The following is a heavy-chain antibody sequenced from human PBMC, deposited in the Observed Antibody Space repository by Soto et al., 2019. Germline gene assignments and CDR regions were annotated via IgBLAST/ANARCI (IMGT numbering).Heavy chain of an antibody. CDR1: GFIFSSDG. Sequence: QVQLVESGGGVVQPGRSLRLSCAASGFIFSSDGMDWVRQAPGKGLEWVAVIWNDGRNKYYADSVEGRVTISRDNSKNTLYLRMNSLRVEDTAVYYCARADPYDYGGNNGLDIWGRGTMVTFSS. CDR3: ARADPYDYGGNNGLDI. J-gene: IGHJ3*02. V-gene: IGHV3-33*01. CDR2: IWNDGRNK. D-gene: IGHD4-17*01.